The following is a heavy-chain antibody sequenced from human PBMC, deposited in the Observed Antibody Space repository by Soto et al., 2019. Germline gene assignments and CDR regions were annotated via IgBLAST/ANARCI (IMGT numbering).Heavy chain of an antibody. J-gene: IGHJ2*01. CDR1: GLNFASYA. CDR3: AKNITAATRDFDI. V-gene: IGHV3-23*01. D-gene: IGHD1-20*01. CDR2: TSGDAANT. Sequence: EVQLLESGGGLVQSGGSLRLSCAASGLNFASYAMTWIRQAPGKGLEWVSATSGDAANTQYADSVKGRFTMSRDNSKNTLYLEVNCLMAEDTPVYFYAKNITAATRDFDIWGRGTLVTVSS.